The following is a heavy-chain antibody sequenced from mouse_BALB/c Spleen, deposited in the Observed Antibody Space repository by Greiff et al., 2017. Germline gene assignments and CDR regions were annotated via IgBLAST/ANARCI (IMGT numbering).Heavy chain of an antibody. D-gene: IGHD2-4*01. CDR1: GDSITSGY. V-gene: IGHV3-8*02. CDR3: ASLPMITSYWYFDV. Sequence: VQLKESGPSLVKPSQTLSLTCSVTGDSITSGYWNWIRKFPGNKLEYMGYISYSGSTYYNPSLKSRISITRDTSKNQYYLQLNSVTTEDTATYYCASLPMITSYWYFDVWGAGTTVTVSS. CDR2: ISYSGST. J-gene: IGHJ1*01.